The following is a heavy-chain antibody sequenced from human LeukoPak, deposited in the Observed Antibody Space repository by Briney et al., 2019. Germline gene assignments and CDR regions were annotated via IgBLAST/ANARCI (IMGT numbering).Heavy chain of an antibody. Sequence: SVKLSCKASGGTFSSYAISWVRQAPGQGLEWMGGIIPIFGAANYAQKFQGRVTITTDESTSTAYMELSSLRSEDTAVYYCARDLTGPMTTVTSGAFDIWGQGTMVTVSS. CDR2: IIPIFGAA. CDR3: ARDLTGPMTTVTSGAFDI. CDR1: GGTFSSYA. J-gene: IGHJ3*02. V-gene: IGHV1-69*05. D-gene: IGHD4-17*01.